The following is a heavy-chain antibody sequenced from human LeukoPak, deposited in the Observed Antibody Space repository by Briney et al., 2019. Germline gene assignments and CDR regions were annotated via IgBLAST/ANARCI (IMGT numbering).Heavy chain of an antibody. CDR2: ISGSGGST. Sequence: SGGSLRLSCAASGFTFSSYAMSWVRQAPGKGLEWVSAISGSGGSTYYADSVKGRFTISRDNAKNSLYLLMNSLRAEDTAVYYCARDITGEDYWGQGTLVTVSS. D-gene: IGHD7-27*01. CDR3: ARDITGEDY. CDR1: GFTFSSYA. V-gene: IGHV3-23*01. J-gene: IGHJ4*02.